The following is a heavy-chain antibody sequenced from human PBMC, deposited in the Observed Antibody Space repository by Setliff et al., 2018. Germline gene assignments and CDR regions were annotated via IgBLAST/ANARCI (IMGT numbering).Heavy chain of an antibody. D-gene: IGHD6-6*01. V-gene: IGHV1-69*05. J-gene: IGHJ6*03. CDR3: VREGVDRRSSTDYRYYMDV. Sequence: SVKVSCKASGGTFSNYGISWMRQAPGQGLEWMGGTIPMFGTTEYAQKFQGRLTIITDESTNTAFMQLSSLRSDDTAVYYCVREGVDRRSSTDYRYYMDVWGKGTTVTVSS. CDR1: GGTFSNYG. CDR2: TIPMFGTT.